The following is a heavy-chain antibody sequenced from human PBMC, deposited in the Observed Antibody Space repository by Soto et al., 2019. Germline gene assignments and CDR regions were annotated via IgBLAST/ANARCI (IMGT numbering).Heavy chain of an antibody. CDR2: IASTGLT. CDR3: AGIVGGHIP. CDR1: GFTFSTYD. Sequence: EVQFVESGGGLVQPGGSLRLSCGTSGFTFSTYDMHLVRQATGKGLEWVSAIASTGLTYYSDSVRGRFTISRENDKYSFYLQMNNLRAGDTAVYYCAGIVGGHIPCGQGTQVTVSP. V-gene: IGHV3-13*01. J-gene: IGHJ5*02. D-gene: IGHD1-26*01.